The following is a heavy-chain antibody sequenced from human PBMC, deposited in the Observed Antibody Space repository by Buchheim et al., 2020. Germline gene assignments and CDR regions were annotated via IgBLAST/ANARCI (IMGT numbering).Heavy chain of an antibody. D-gene: IGHD3-10*02. CDR3: TDLYYYVNTDPLP. V-gene: IGHV3-15*01. J-gene: IGHJ5*02. CDR2: IKSKNNGETE. CDR1: GFTFSKTW. Sequence: EVQVVESGGGLVKPGGSLKLSCAASGFTFSKTWMSWVRQAPGKGLEWVGRIKSKNNGETEDYAAPGKGRFTISRSDSKYTLYLQMNSLKIEETGVYYCTDLYYYVNTDPLPWGQGT.